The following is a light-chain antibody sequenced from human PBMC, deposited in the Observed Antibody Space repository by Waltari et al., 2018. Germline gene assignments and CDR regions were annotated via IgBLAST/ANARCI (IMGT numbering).Light chain of an antibody. CDR1: ALPKHY. J-gene: IGLJ3*02. CDR2: KDS. Sequence: SYELTQPPSVSVSPGQTARITCSGDALPKHYAYWYQQKPGQAPVLVIDKDSERPSGIPERCSGSRSGTTVTLTISGVQAEDEADYYCQSADSSGTYRVFGGGTKLTVL. CDR3: QSADSSGTYRV. V-gene: IGLV3-25*02.